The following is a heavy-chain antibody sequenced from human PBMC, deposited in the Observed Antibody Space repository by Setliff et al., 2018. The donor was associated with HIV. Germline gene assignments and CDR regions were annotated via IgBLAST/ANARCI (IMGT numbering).Heavy chain of an antibody. D-gene: IGHD5-18*01. CDR2: ISSRSIYI. CDR3: ASIELAAMVPVDY. Sequence: GGSLRLSCAASGFSFSTYAMNWVRQAPGKGLEWVSSISSRSIYIHYADSVKGRFTISRDNAKNSLFLQMNSLRAEDTAVYYCASIELAAMVPVDYWGQGTLVTVSS. CDR1: GFSFSTYA. J-gene: IGHJ4*02. V-gene: IGHV3-21*06.